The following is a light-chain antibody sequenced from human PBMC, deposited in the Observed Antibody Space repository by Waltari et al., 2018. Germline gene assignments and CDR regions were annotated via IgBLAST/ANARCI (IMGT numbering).Light chain of an antibody. Sequence: DIKMPQPPSPLSPSLGARATITCRASQSISSWLAWYQQKPGKAPKLLIYKASSLESGVPSRFSGSGSGTEFTLTISSLQPDDFATYYCQQYNSYSRYTFGQGTKLEIK. CDR2: KAS. V-gene: IGKV1-5*03. CDR3: QQYNSYSRYT. J-gene: IGKJ2*01. CDR1: QSISSW.